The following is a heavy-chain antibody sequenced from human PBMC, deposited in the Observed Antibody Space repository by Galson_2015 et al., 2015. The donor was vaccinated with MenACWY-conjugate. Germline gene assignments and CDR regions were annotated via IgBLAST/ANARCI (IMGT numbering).Heavy chain of an antibody. J-gene: IGHJ6*02. CDR2: ISSNNRDT. CDR1: GFTFSAYY. Sequence: SLRLSCAASGFTFSAYYMSWLRHTPGKGLEWVSYISSNNRDTNYAESVRGRFTISRDNAKNLLYLQMNSLRAEVTAVYYCARGGVTILGVVLYGMDVWGQGTTVTVSS. CDR3: ARGGVTILGVVLYGMDV. D-gene: IGHD3-3*01. V-gene: IGHV3-11*06.